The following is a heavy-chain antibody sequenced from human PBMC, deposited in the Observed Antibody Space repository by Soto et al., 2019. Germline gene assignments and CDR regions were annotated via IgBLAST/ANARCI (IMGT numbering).Heavy chain of an antibody. CDR2: INPNSGGT. D-gene: IGHD5-12*01. J-gene: IGHJ6*02. CDR3: ARCSGKRRWLQLRDDYYGMDV. Sequence: QVQLVQSGAEVNKPGASVKVSCKASGYTFTGYYMHWVRQAPGQGLEWMGWINPNSGGTNYAQKFQGWVTMTRDTSISTAYMELSRLRSDDTAVYYCARCSGKRRWLQLRDDYYGMDVWGQGTTVTVSS. V-gene: IGHV1-2*04. CDR1: GYTFTGYY.